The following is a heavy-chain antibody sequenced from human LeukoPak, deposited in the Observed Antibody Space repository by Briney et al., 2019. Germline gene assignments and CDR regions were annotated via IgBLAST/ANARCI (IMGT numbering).Heavy chain of an antibody. D-gene: IGHD3-9*01. V-gene: IGHV1-2*02. CDR3: ARSPHILTGENFDY. CDR1: GFTFNAYN. J-gene: IGHJ4*02. Sequence: ASVKVSCKASGFTFNAYNIHWVRQAPGQGLEWMGWINPKSGGANYAQKFQGRVTMTRDTSITTAYMEMSRLRSDDTALYYCARSPHILTGENFDYWGQGTLVTVSS. CDR2: INPKSGGA.